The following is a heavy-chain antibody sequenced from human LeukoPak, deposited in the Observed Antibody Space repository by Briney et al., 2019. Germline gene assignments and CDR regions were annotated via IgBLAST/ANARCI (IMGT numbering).Heavy chain of an antibody. V-gene: IGHV1-8*01. Sequence: ASVKVSCKASGYTFTSYDINWVRQATGQGLEGMGGMNPNSGNTGYAQKFQGRVTMTRNTSISTAYVELSSLRSEDTAVYYCARGDYGSGRPDWGGFDYWGQGTLVTVSS. J-gene: IGHJ4*02. CDR1: GYTFTSYD. D-gene: IGHD3-10*01. CDR3: ARGDYGSGRPDWGGFDY. CDR2: MNPNSGNT.